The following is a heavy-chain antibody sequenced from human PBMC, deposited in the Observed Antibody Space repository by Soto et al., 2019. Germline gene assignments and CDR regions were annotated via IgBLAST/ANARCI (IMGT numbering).Heavy chain of an antibody. Sequence: QVQLVQSGAEVKKPGASVKVSCKASGYSFTGYYMYWGRQAPGQGLEWMGWINPNSGDTKYAQNFQGRVTMTGDTSLNTAYMELSRLTSDDTAVYYCAREALPWGGTKDYWGQGTLVTVSS. J-gene: IGHJ4*02. CDR1: GYSFTGYY. D-gene: IGHD1-26*01. CDR3: AREALPWGGTKDY. CDR2: INPNSGDT. V-gene: IGHV1-2*02.